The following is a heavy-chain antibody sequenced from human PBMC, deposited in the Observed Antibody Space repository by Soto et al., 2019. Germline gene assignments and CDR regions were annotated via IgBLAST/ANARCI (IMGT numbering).Heavy chain of an antibody. V-gene: IGHV4-59*01. Sequence: SETLSLTCTVSGDSITSYNLNWLRQPPGKALEWIGYVYSSGSTNYNPSLKSRVTISVDTSRNQFSLKVNSVTAADTAVYYCARRAVVAVTGSLDNWLDPWGQGILVTSPQ. CDR3: ARRAVVAVTGSLDNWLDP. D-gene: IGHD2-21*01. CDR2: VYSSGST. J-gene: IGHJ5*02. CDR1: GDSITSYN.